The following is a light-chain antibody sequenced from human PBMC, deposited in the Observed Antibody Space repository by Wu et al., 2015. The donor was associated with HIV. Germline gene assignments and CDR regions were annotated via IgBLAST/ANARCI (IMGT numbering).Light chain of an antibody. J-gene: IGKJ2*01. CDR2: GSS. CDR3: QQYATSPHT. CDR1: QTVNSKY. V-gene: IGKV3-20*01. Sequence: EIVLTQSPGTLSLSPGERVTLSCRASQTVNSKYLAWYQQKFGQPPRLLIYGSSIRATGIPDRLSGSGSGADFTLTISRLEPEDSAVYYCQQYATSPHTFGQGTKLEIK.